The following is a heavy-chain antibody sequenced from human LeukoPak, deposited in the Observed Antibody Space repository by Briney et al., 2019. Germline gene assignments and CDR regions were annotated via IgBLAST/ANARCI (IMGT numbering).Heavy chain of an antibody. CDR3: VRDYFTDTDGYYDHYLDI. Sequence: GGSLRLSCEASGFSVGDNYMTWVRQAPGKGLEWVSVLFRGGRTIYADSVRGRFTISRDRDNNTLYLQMNDLRAEDTAVYYCVRDYFTDTDGYYDHYLDIWGQGTLVT. CDR2: LFRGGRT. CDR1: GFSVGDNY. D-gene: IGHD3-22*01. J-gene: IGHJ4*02. V-gene: IGHV3-53*01.